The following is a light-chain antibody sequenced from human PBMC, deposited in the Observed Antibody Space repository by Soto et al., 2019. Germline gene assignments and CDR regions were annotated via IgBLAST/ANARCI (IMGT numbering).Light chain of an antibody. V-gene: IGKV1-5*01. Sequence: DIQITQSPSTLPASVGDRITITCRASQSISSWLAWYQQKPGKAPKLLIYDASSLESGVPSRFSGSGSGTEFTLAISSLQPDDFETDYCQQYRTFGQGTKVEIK. CDR3: QQYRT. CDR1: QSISSW. J-gene: IGKJ1*01. CDR2: DAS.